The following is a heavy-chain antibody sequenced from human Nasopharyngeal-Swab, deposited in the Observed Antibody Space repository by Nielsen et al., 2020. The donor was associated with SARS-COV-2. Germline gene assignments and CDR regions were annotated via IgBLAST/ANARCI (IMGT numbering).Heavy chain of an antibody. Sequence: GGSLRLSCAASGFDVSGNYMSWFRQAPGKGLEWVSVMYAGGGRYYADSVKGRFTIPRDSSKNTLDIQMNSLRVSDTARYYCARDRRYVDNQWGQGTLVTVSS. CDR2: MYAGGGR. V-gene: IGHV3-53*01. CDR1: GFDVSGNY. CDR3: ARDRRYVDNQ. D-gene: IGHD5-24*01. J-gene: IGHJ4*02.